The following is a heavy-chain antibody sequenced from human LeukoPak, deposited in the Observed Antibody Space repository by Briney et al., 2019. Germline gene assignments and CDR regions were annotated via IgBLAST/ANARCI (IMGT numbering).Heavy chain of an antibody. D-gene: IGHD6-13*01. CDR2: ISYDGSNK. J-gene: IGHJ4*02. CDR1: GFTFSSYA. Sequence: PGRSLRLSCAASGFTFSSYAMHWVRQAPGKGLEWVAVISYDGSNKYYADSVKGRFTISRDNSKNTLYPQMNSLRAEDTAVYYCARETQQLVGYYFDYWGQGTLVTVSS. CDR3: ARETQQLVGYYFDY. V-gene: IGHV3-30*04.